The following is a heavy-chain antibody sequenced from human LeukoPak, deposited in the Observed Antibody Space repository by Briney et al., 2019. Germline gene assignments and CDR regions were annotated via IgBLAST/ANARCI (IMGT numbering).Heavy chain of an antibody. CDR3: ARDRFTMVRGVIDY. D-gene: IGHD3-10*01. Sequence: PGGSLRLSCAASGFTFSDYYMSWNRQAPGKGLEWVSYITSSGSTIYYADSVKGRFTISRDNAKNSLYLQMNSLRAEDTAVYYCARDRFTMVRGVIDYWGQGTLVTVSS. CDR1: GFTFSDYY. J-gene: IGHJ4*02. CDR2: ITSSGSTI. V-gene: IGHV3-11*04.